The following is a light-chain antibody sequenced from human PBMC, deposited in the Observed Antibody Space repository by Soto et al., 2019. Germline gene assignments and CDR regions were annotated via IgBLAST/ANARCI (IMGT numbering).Light chain of an antibody. Sequence: VVMTQSPLSLPVTLGQPASISCRSSQSLVHSDGNTYLNWFQQRPGQSPRRLIYKVSNRDSGVPDRFSGSGSGTDFTLKISRVEAEDVGVYYCMQVIRWPWTFGQGTKVEIK. J-gene: IGKJ1*01. CDR2: KVS. CDR3: MQVIRWPWT. V-gene: IGKV2-30*02. CDR1: QSLVHSDGNTY.